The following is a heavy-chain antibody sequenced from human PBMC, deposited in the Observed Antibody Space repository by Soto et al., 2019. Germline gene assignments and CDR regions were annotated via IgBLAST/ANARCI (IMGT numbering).Heavy chain of an antibody. V-gene: IGHV3-21*01. D-gene: IGHD6-13*01. CDR2: ISSSSSYT. J-gene: IGHJ4*02. Sequence: GGSLRLSCAASGFTFSSYSMNWVRQAPGKGLEWVSSISSSSSYTYYADSVKGRFTISRDNAKNSLYLQMNSLRAEDTAVYYCATTIAAADNFDYWGQGTLVTVSS. CDR3: ATTIAAADNFDY. CDR1: GFTFSSYS.